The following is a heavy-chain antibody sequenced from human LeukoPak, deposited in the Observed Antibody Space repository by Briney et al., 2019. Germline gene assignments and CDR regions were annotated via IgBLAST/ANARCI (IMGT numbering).Heavy chain of an antibody. Sequence: GGSLRLSCAASGFTFSSYGMRWVRQAPGKGLEWVAVIWYDGSNKYYADSVKGRFTISRDNSKNTLYLQMNSLRAEDTAVYYCARDQSYSSSWYRPFSYYYYGMDVWGQGTTVTVSS. J-gene: IGHJ6*02. CDR3: ARDQSYSSSWYRPFSYYYYGMDV. CDR1: GFTFSSYG. CDR2: IWYDGSNK. D-gene: IGHD6-13*01. V-gene: IGHV3-33*01.